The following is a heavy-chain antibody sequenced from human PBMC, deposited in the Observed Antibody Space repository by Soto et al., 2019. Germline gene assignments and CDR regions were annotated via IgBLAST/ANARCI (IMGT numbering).Heavy chain of an antibody. CDR1: GFTFYNYH. CDR3: SRYYYESASAFDF. V-gene: IGHV3-48*01. J-gene: IGHJ4*02. Sequence: GSLRLSCAASGFTFYNYHMNWVRQAPGKGLEWLSYISDSSNRIYYADSVEGRFTISRDNAKNSLYLQMNSLRAEDTAEYYCSRYYYESASAFDFWGQGTRVTVFS. CDR2: ISDSSNRI. D-gene: IGHD3-10*01.